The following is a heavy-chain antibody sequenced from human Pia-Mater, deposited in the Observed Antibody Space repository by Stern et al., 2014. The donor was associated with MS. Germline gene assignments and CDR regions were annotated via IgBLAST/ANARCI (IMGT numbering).Heavy chain of an antibody. CDR1: GGTFSSYA. D-gene: IGHD1-26*01. V-gene: IGHV1-69*06. CDR2: IIPIFGTA. CDR3: ARRGMGATTKYGMDV. J-gene: IGHJ6*02. Sequence: VQLVESGAEVKKPGSSVKVSCKASGGTFSSYAISWVRQAPGQWLEWMGGIIPIFGTANYAQKFQGRVTITADKSTSTAYMELSSLRSEDTAVYYCARRGMGATTKYGMDVWGQGTTVTVSS.